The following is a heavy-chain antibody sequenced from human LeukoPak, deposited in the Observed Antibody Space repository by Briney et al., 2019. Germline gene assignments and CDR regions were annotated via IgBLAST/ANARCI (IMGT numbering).Heavy chain of an antibody. J-gene: IGHJ6*03. Sequence: GGSLRLSCAASGFTFSSYAMHWVRQAPGKGLEYVSAISSNGGSTYYANSVKGRFTISRDNSKNTLYLQMGSLRAEDMAVYYCARVAKSGSGYYYNYYYYYMDVWGKGTTVTVSS. CDR2: ISSNGGST. D-gene: IGHD3-22*01. V-gene: IGHV3-64*01. CDR1: GFTFSSYA. CDR3: ARVAKSGSGYYYNYYYYYMDV.